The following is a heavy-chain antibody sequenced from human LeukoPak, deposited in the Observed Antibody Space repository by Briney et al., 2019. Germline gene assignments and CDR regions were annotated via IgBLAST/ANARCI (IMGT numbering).Heavy chain of an antibody. V-gene: IGHV4-4*02. J-gene: IGHJ6*03. CDR1: GGSISSSNW. Sequence: SETLSLTCAVSGGSISSSNWWSWVRQPPGKGLEWIGEIYHSGSTNYNPSLKSRVTISVDKSKNQFSLKLSSVTAADTAVYYCARTREGTTGTTRDYYYYMDVWGKGTTVTVSS. CDR3: ARTREGTTGTTRDYYYYMDV. CDR2: IYHSGST. D-gene: IGHD1-1*01.